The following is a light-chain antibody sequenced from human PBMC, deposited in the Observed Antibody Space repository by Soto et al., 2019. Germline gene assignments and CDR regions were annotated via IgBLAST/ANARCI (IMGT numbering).Light chain of an antibody. J-gene: IGKJ5*01. Sequence: DIQMAQSPSAMSASVGDRVTITCRASQGISHYLAWFQQRPGQVPKRLIYGASTLHSGVPSRFSGSGSGTEFTLTISSLQSEDFAVDYCQQYHNWPITFGQGTRLEIK. CDR1: QGISHY. CDR3: QQYHNWPIT. V-gene: IGKV1-17*03. CDR2: GAS.